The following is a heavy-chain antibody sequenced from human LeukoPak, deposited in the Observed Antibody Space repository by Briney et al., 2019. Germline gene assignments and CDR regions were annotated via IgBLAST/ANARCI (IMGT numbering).Heavy chain of an antibody. J-gene: IGHJ4*02. V-gene: IGHV3-7*01. CDR3: ARDGSGNFDY. CDR2: INEDGREE. D-gene: IGHD1-26*01. Sequence: GGSLRLSCAASGFTFRSFYMSWVRQAPGKGLEWVAKINEDGREEYYVDSVKGRFTISRDNARNSLYLQMNSLRAEDTAVYYCARDGSGNFDYWGQGTLVTVSS. CDR1: GFTFRSFY.